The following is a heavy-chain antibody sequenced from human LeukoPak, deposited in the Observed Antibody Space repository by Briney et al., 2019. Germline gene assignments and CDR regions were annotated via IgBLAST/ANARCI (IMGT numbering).Heavy chain of an antibody. J-gene: IGHJ4*02. D-gene: IGHD3-10*01. CDR1: GFTFSSYA. Sequence: GGSLRLSCAASGFTFSSYAMHWVRQAPGKGLEWVAVISYDGSNKYYADSVKGRFTISRDNSKSTLYLQMNSLRAEDTAVYYCGRDASLVGGVIITGLDYWGQGTLVTVSS. CDR2: ISYDGSNK. V-gene: IGHV3-30-3*01. CDR3: GRDASLVGGVIITGLDY.